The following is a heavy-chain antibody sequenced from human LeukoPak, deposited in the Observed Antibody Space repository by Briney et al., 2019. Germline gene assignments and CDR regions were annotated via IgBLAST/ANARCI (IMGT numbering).Heavy chain of an antibody. Sequence: SETLSLTCAVYGGSFSDYFWSWIRQSPGKGLEWIGEINHSGSANYNPSLKSRVTISVGTSKNQFSLKLSSLTAADTAVYFCARVSGTQLWSFDYWGRGTPVSVSS. D-gene: IGHD5-18*01. V-gene: IGHV4-34*01. CDR2: INHSGSA. CDR3: ARVSGTQLWSFDY. J-gene: IGHJ4*02. CDR1: GGSFSDYF.